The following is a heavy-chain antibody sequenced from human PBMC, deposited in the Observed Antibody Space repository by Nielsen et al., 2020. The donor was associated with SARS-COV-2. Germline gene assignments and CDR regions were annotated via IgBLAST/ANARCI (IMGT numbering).Heavy chain of an antibody. CDR3: VKDLGY. V-gene: IGHV3-64D*09. J-gene: IGHJ4*02. CDR1: GFTFSSYA. CDR2: ISSNGGST. Sequence: GESLKISCAASGFTFSSYAMHWVRQAPGKGLEYVSAISSNGGSTYYADSVKGRFTISRDNSKNTLYLQMSSLRAENTAVYYCVKDLGYWGQGTLVTVSS.